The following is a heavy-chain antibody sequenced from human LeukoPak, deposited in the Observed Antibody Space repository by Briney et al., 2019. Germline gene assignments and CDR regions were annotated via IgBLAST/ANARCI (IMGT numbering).Heavy chain of an antibody. CDR2: INPSGGST. CDR3: ARMTTVTTDYYGMDV. V-gene: IGHV1-46*01. D-gene: IGHD4-17*01. J-gene: IGHJ6*02. CDR1: GYTFTSYY. Sequence: ASVKVSCKASGYTFTSYYMHWVRQAPGQGLEWMGIINPSGGSTSYAQKFQGRVTMTRDTSTSTVYMELSSLRSEDTAVYYCARMTTVTTDYYGMDVWGQGTTVTVSS.